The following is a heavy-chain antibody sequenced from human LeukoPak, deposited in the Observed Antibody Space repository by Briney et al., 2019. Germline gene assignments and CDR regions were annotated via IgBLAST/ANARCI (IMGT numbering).Heavy chain of an antibody. CDR2: ISRSGGTI. Sequence: GGTLRLSCAASGFTFSSYEMNWVRQAPGKGLDWVSYISRSGGTIYNADSVEGRFTISRDNAKNSLYLQMNSLRAEDTAVYYCARDGYHYYGSGTYFGYYYMDVWGKGTTVTISS. CDR3: ARDGYHYYGSGTYFGYYYMDV. V-gene: IGHV3-48*03. D-gene: IGHD3-10*01. J-gene: IGHJ6*03. CDR1: GFTFSSYE.